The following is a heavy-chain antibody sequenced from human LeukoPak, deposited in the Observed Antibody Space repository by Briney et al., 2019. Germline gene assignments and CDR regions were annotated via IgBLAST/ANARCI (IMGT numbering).Heavy chain of an antibody. D-gene: IGHD6-19*01. CDR3: ARPREIAVAGRAFDY. Sequence: PSETLSLTCTVSGGSISISSYYWGWIRQPPGKGLEWIGSIYYSGSTYYNPSLKSRVTISVDTSKNQFSLKLSSVTAADTAVYYCARPREIAVAGRAFDYRGQGTLVTVSS. CDR1: GGSISISSYY. CDR2: IYYSGST. V-gene: IGHV4-39*01. J-gene: IGHJ4*02.